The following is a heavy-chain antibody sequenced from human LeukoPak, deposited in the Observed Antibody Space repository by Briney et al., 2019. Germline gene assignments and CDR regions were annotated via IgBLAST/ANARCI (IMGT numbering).Heavy chain of an antibody. J-gene: IGHJ6*02. Sequence: ASVKVSCKASGNTFSSYYMHWVRQAPGQGLEWMGIINPSGGLTFYAQRFEGRVTVTRDTSTSTVHMELSSLRSEDTAVYYCARGGRYSYGPSYYYYGMDVWGQGTTVTVSS. D-gene: IGHD5-18*01. CDR3: ARGGRYSYGPSYYYYGMDV. CDR2: INPSGGLT. V-gene: IGHV1-46*01. CDR1: GNTFSSYY.